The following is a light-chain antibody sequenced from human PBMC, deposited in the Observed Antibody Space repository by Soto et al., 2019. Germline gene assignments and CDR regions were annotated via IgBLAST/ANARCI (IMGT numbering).Light chain of an antibody. J-gene: IGKJ1*01. Sequence: DIQMTQSPSTLSASVGDRVTITCRASQSINKWLAWYQQKPRKAPKLLIYKASILQSWVPSRFSGTGSGTEFTLTISSLQPDDVASYFCQQYNRFSWTFGQGTKVEIK. CDR1: QSINKW. CDR3: QQYNRFSWT. V-gene: IGKV1-5*03. CDR2: KAS.